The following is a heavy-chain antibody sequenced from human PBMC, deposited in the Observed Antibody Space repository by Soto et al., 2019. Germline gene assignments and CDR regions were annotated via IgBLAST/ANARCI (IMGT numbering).Heavy chain of an antibody. J-gene: IGHJ4*02. CDR2: IIPIFGTA. CDR1: GGTFSNYA. D-gene: IGHD6-19*01. CDR3: ATYSSGPAITYYFDY. V-gene: IGHV1-69*12. Sequence: QVQLVQSGAEVKKPGSSVKVSCKASGGTFSNYAISWVRQAPGQGLEWMGGIIPIFGTANYAQNSQGRVTIPADESTSTAYMELSSLRSEDTAVYYCATYSSGPAITYYFDYWGQGTLVTVSS.